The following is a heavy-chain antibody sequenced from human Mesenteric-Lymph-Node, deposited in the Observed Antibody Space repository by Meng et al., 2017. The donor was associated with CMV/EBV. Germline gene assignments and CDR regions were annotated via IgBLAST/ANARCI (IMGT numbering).Heavy chain of an antibody. V-gene: IGHV4-59*01. D-gene: IGHD3-10*01. CDR2: VYYSGNT. Sequence: SETLSLTCTISGVSISSYYWSWIRQPPGKGLEWIGHVYYSGNTDDNPSLKSRLTISVDTSKNQYSLNLRSVTAADTAVYYCARDSGRLGYFDYWGQGMLVTVSS. CDR1: GVSISSYY. CDR3: ARDSGRLGYFDY. J-gene: IGHJ4*02.